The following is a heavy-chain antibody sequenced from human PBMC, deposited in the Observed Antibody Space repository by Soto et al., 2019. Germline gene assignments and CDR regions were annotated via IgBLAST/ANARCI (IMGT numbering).Heavy chain of an antibody. D-gene: IGHD5-18*01. Sequence: PSEMLSLTCTVSGGSISSGDYYWSWIRQPPGKGLEWIGYIYYSGSTYYNPSLKSRVTISVDTSKNQFSLKLSSVTAADTAVYYCARDRHTAMPPRSWYGMDVWGQGTTVTVSS. V-gene: IGHV4-30-4*01. CDR1: GGSISSGDYY. CDR3: ARDRHTAMPPRSWYGMDV. CDR2: IYYSGST. J-gene: IGHJ6*02.